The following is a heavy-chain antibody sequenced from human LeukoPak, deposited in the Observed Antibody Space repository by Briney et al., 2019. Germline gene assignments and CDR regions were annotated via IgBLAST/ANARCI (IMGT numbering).Heavy chain of an antibody. V-gene: IGHV3-66*01. J-gene: IGHJ4*02. CDR3: ARESDILTGYPFDY. Sequence: TGGSLRLSCAVSGFTVSRNYMNWVRQAPGKGLEWVSVIYSGGSTYYADSVKGRFTISRDDSKKTVYLQMNSLRAEDTAVYYCARESDILTGYPFDYWGQGTLVTVSS. D-gene: IGHD3-9*01. CDR1: GFTVSRNY. CDR2: IYSGGST.